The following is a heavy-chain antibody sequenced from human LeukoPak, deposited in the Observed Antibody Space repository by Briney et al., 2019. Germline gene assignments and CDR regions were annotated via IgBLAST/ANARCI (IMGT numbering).Heavy chain of an antibody. J-gene: IGHJ6*03. CDR2: INWNGGST. D-gene: IGHD3-10*01. Sequence: GGSLRLSXAASGFTFDDYGMSWIRQAPGKGLEWVSGINWNGGSTGYADSVKGRFTISRDNAKNSLYLQMNSLRAEDTALYYCARCYYGSGSYSYYYYYYYMDVWGKGTTVTVSS. CDR3: ARCYYGSGSYSYYYYYYYMDV. CDR1: GFTFDDYG. V-gene: IGHV3-20*04.